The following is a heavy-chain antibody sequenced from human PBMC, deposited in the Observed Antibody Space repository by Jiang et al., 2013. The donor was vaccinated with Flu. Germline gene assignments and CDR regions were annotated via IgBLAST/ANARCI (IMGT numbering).Heavy chain of an antibody. CDR3: ARTWGRDGVDDAFDI. V-gene: IGHV4-34*01. D-gene: IGHD3-16*01. J-gene: IGHJ3*02. CDR1: SGSFSDYY. CDR2: INHSGST. Sequence: LLKPSETLSLTCAVYSGSFSDYYWSWIRQPPGKGLQWIGEINHSGSTYYNPSLKSRVTISVDTSKKWFSLTLKSVTAADTAVYFCARTWGRDGVDDAFDIWGQGTTVTVSS.